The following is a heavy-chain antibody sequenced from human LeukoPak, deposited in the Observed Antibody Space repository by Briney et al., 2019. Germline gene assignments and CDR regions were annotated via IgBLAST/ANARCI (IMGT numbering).Heavy chain of an antibody. D-gene: IGHD1-1*01. CDR1: GYTFTDYY. V-gene: IGHV1-69-2*01. CDR2: VDPEDGET. CDR3: ARGTIWNWFDP. J-gene: IGHJ5*02. Sequence: ASVKVSCKVSGYTFTDYYMHWVQQAPGKGLEWMGLVDPEDGETIYAEKFQGRVTITADTSTDTAYMELSSLRSEDTAMYYCARGTIWNWFDPWGQGTLVTVSS.